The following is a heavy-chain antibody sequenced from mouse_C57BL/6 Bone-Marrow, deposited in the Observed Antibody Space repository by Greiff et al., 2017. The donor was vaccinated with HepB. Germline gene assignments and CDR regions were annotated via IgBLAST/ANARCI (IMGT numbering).Heavy chain of an antibody. Sequence: VQLQQSGAELVRPGTSVKVSCKASGYAFTNYLIEWVKQRPGQGLERIGVINPGSGGTNYNEKFKGKATLTADKSSSTAYMQLSSLTSEDSAVYFCAAVVARDYWYFDVWGTGTTVTVSS. CDR1: GYAFTNYL. J-gene: IGHJ1*03. CDR2: INPGSGGT. D-gene: IGHD1-1*01. CDR3: AAVVARDYWYFDV. V-gene: IGHV1-54*01.